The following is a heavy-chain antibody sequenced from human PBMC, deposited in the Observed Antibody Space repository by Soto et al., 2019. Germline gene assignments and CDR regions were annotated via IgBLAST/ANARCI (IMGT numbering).Heavy chain of an antibody. CDR3: AGLVGSGTVYDY. CDR2: IYYSGST. CDR1: GGSIRSYH. J-gene: IGHJ4*02. D-gene: IGHD3-10*01. Sequence: QVQLQESGPGLVKPSETLSLTCTISGGSIRSYHWSWIRQPPGKRLEWIGYIYYSGSTNYNPSLRTRVSIPIDKSKNQFSLRLTAMTPADTAVYYCAGLVGSGTVYDYWGEVILVTVSS. V-gene: IGHV4-59*08.